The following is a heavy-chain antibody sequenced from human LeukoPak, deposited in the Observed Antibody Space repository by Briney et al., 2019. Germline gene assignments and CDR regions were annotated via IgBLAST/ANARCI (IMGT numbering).Heavy chain of an antibody. CDR2: IYSGGST. Sequence: GGSLRLSCAASGFAFGSYGMSWVRQAPGKGLEWVSVIYSGGSTYYADSVKGRFTISRDNSKNTLYLQMNSLRAEDTAVYYCARDGFVGMGYGMDVWGQGTTVTVSS. J-gene: IGHJ6*02. CDR3: ARDGFVGMGYGMDV. CDR1: GFAFGSYG. V-gene: IGHV3-66*01. D-gene: IGHD1-26*01.